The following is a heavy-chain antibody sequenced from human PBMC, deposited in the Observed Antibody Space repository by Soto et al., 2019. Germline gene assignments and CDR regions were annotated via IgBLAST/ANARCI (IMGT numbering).Heavy chain of an antibody. Sequence: QVKLVQSGAEVKKPGASVKVSCKASGYTFTSYGISWVRQAPGQGLEWMGWISAYNGNTNYAQKLQGRVTMTTDTSKSTAYMELRRLRSDDTAVYYCARWVPSSTAMVRTNWFDPWGQGTLVTVSS. V-gene: IGHV1-18*01. CDR2: ISAYNGNT. D-gene: IGHD5-18*01. CDR1: GYTFTSYG. CDR3: ARWVPSSTAMVRTNWFDP. J-gene: IGHJ5*02.